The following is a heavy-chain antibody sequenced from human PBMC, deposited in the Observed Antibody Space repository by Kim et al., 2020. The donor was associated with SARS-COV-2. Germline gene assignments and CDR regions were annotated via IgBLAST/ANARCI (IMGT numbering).Heavy chain of an antibody. CDR1: GFTFSSYG. CDR2: ISYDGSNK. CDR3: AKDFFMDPRDGPNWYFDL. D-gene: IGHD2-2*03. J-gene: IGHJ2*01. Sequence: GGSLRLSCAASGFTFSSYGMHWVRQAPGKGLEWVAVISYDGSNKYYADSVKGRFTISRDNSKNTLYLQMNSLRAEDTAVYYCAKDFFMDPRDGPNWYFDLWGRGTLVTVSS. V-gene: IGHV3-30*18.